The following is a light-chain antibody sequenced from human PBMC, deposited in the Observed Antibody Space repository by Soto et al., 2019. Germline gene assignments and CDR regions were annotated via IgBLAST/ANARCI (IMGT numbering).Light chain of an antibody. Sequence: QSALTQPPSASGSPGQSVTISCTGTSSDVGGYNYVSWYQQYPGKAPKLMIYEVSKRPSGVPDRFSGSKSGNTASLTVSGPQAEDEADYYCNSYAGSNNWVFGGGTKLTVL. CDR3: NSYAGSNNWV. V-gene: IGLV2-8*01. J-gene: IGLJ3*02. CDR1: SSDVGGYNY. CDR2: EVS.